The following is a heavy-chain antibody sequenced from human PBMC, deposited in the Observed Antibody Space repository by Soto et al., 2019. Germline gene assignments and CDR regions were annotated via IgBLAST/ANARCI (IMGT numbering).Heavy chain of an antibody. Sequence: SETRSLTCVVSGGSLSDYFWSWIRQPPGMALEWIGEINHLGSINYNPSLKSRVTMSVDTSKNQFSLKLSSVTAADTAVYYCARLPNYYMDVSGKGTTVTVSS. V-gene: IGHV4-34*01. CDR2: INHLGSI. CDR1: GGSLSDYF. J-gene: IGHJ6*03. CDR3: ARLPNYYMDV.